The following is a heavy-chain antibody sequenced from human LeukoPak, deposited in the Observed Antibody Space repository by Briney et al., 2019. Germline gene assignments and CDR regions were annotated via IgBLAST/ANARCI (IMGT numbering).Heavy chain of an antibody. CDR3: ADFGSGSYIFDY. CDR2: ISRDSAT. CDR1: EFAFSDYA. D-gene: IGHD3-10*01. J-gene: IGHJ4*02. Sequence: GGSLRLSCVASEFAFSDYAMSWVRQAPGKGPEWVSTISRDSATWYADSVMGRFTISRDNSKSTLYLQMNSLRGGDTALYYCADFGSGSYIFDYWGQGSLVTVSS. V-gene: IGHV3-23*01.